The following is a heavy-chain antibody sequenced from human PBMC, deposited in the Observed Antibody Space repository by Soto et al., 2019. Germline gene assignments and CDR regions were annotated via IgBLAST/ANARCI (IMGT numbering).Heavy chain of an antibody. CDR2: IYPGDSDT. Sequence: GESLKISCKGSGYSFTSYWIGWVRQMPGKGLEWMGIIYPGDSDTRYSPSFQGQVTISADKSISTAYPQWSSLKASDTAMHYCARLSTMVRAIPYAPDYWGQGTLVTVSS. J-gene: IGHJ4*02. V-gene: IGHV5-51*01. D-gene: IGHD3-10*01. CDR3: ARLSTMVRAIPYAPDY. CDR1: GYSFTSYW.